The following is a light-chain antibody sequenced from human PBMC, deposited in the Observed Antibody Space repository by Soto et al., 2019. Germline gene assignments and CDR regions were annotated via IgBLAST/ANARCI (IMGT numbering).Light chain of an antibody. Sequence: QSVLTQPPSASGTPGQTIAISCSGGSSNIGSHTVNWYQQLPGTAPRLLIYSNTQRPSGVPDRFSGSKSGTSASLAISGLQSEYEGDYYCAAWDDSLYGVVFGGGTKLTVL. J-gene: IGLJ2*01. V-gene: IGLV1-44*01. CDR2: SNT. CDR3: AAWDDSLYGVV. CDR1: SSNIGSHT.